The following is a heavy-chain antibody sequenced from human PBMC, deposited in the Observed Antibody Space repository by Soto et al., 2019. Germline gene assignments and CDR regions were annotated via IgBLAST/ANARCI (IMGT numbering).Heavy chain of an antibody. D-gene: IGHD6-6*01. V-gene: IGHV1-8*01. CDR2: MNPNSGNT. Sequence: RVYVSVFTRSLNNWVRQATGQGLEWMGWMNPNSGNTGYAQKFQGRVTMTRNTSISTAYMELSSLRSEDTAVYYCAREKSSSSFDYWGQGTLVTVSS. CDR3: AREKSSSSFDY. J-gene: IGHJ4*02. CDR1: VSVFTRSL.